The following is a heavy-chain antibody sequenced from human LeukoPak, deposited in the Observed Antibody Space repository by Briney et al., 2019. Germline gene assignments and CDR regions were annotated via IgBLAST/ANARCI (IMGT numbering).Heavy chain of an antibody. V-gene: IGHV3-30*02. CDR1: GFTFSSYG. CDR3: ARDGEGVLGFDY. Sequence: PGGSLRLSCAASGFTFSSYGMHWVRQAPGKGLEWVAFIRYDGSNKYYADSVKGRFTISRDTSKNTLYLQMNSLRAEDTAVYYCARDGEGVLGFDYWGQGTLVTVSS. CDR2: IRYDGSNK. J-gene: IGHJ4*02. D-gene: IGHD2-8*02.